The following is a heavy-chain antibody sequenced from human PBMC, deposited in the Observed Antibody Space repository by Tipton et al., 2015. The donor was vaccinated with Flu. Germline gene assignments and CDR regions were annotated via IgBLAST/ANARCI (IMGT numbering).Heavy chain of an antibody. D-gene: IGHD3-22*01. Sequence: SLRLSCAASGFPFSTYAMTWVRQAPGRGLEWISTIPGSGDSTYYADSVKGRFTISRDNSKNMVFPQMNNLRAEDTAVYYCAKWVRFYDSDGYYFLDSWGQGTLVTVSS. CDR2: IPGSGDST. CDR3: AKWVRFYDSDGYYFLDS. J-gene: IGHJ4*02. V-gene: IGHV3-23*01. CDR1: GFPFSTYA.